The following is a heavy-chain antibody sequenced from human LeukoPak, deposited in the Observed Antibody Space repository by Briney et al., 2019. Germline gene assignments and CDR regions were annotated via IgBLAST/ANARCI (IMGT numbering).Heavy chain of an antibody. CDR2: IYYTGST. CDR1: GGSMSSYY. CDR3: ARGGGYYYDSSGYYSLDY. V-gene: IGHV4-59*12. D-gene: IGHD3-22*01. Sequence: SETLSLTCTVSGGSMSSYYWSWIRQPPGKGLEYIGYIYYTGSTYYNPSLKSRVTISVDTSKNQFSLKLSSVTAADTAVYYCARGGGYYYDSSGYYSLDYWGQGTLVTVSS. J-gene: IGHJ4*02.